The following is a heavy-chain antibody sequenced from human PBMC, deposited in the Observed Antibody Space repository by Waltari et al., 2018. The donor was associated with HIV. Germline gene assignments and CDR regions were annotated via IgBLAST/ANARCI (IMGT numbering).Heavy chain of an antibody. CDR3: ARVAAAAGTGSFDY. J-gene: IGHJ4*02. D-gene: IGHD6-13*01. CDR1: GFTFSSYW. Sequence: EVQLVESGGGLVQPGGSLRLSCAASGFTFSSYWMHWVRQAPGKGLVWVSRINSDGSSTSYADSVKGRFTISRDNAKNTLYLQMNSLRAEDTAVYYCARVAAAAGTGSFDYWGQGTLVTVSS. V-gene: IGHV3-74*01. CDR2: INSDGSST.